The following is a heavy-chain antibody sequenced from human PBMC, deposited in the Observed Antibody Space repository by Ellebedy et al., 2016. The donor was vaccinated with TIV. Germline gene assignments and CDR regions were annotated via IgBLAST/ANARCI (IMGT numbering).Heavy chain of an antibody. Sequence: GGSLRLSXAASGFTFSSYGMHWVRQAPGKGLEWVAVIWYDGSNKYYADSVKGRFTISRDNSKNTLYLQMNSLRAEDTAVYYCASNSRDSSSWYLEYYYYMDVWGKGTTVTVSS. J-gene: IGHJ6*03. CDR1: GFTFSSYG. V-gene: IGHV3-30*19. CDR3: ASNSRDSSSWYLEYYYYMDV. D-gene: IGHD6-13*01. CDR2: IWYDGSNK.